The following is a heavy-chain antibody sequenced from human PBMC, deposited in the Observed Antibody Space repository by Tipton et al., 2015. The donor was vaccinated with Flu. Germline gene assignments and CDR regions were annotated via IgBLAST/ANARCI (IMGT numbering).Heavy chain of an antibody. CDR1: GFTFDDYA. V-gene: IGHV3-9*01. Sequence: SLRLSCAASGFTFDDYAMHWVRQAPGKGLEWVSGISWNSGSIGYADSVKGRFTISRDNAKNSLYLQMNSLRAEDTALYYCAKAPVVGATQSYFDYWGQGTPVTVSS. CDR2: ISWNSGSI. J-gene: IGHJ4*02. D-gene: IGHD1-26*01. CDR3: AKAPVVGATQSYFDY.